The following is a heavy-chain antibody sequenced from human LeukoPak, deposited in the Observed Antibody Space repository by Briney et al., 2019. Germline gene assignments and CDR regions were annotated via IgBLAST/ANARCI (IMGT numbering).Heavy chain of an antibody. J-gene: IGHJ6*02. V-gene: IGHV1-18*01. Sequence: GASVKVSCKASGDTFTSYGISWVRQAPGQGLEWMGWISAYNGNTNYAQKLQGRVTMTTDTSTSTAYMELRSLRSEDTAVYYCASVLLWFGELWDYYYYGMDVWGQGTTVTVSS. CDR3: ASVLLWFGELWDYYYYGMDV. D-gene: IGHD3-10*01. CDR1: GDTFTSYG. CDR2: ISAYNGNT.